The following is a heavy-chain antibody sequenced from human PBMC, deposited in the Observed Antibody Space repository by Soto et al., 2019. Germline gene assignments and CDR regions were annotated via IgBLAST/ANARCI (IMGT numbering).Heavy chain of an antibody. Sequence: SETLSLTCTVSGGSVTNSSYYWGWIRQSPGKGLEWIGSVYYRGRSYSKSSVKSRVTISVDTSKNQFSLKLTSVTAADTAVYYCARDRSLWHPFDNWGQGTLVTVSS. CDR3: ARDRSLWHPFDN. D-gene: IGHD1-26*01. V-gene: IGHV4-39*07. J-gene: IGHJ4*02. CDR2: VYYRGRS. CDR1: GGSVTNSSYY.